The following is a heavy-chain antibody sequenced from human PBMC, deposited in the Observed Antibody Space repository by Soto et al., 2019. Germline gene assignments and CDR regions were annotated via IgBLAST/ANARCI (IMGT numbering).Heavy chain of an antibody. Sequence: GGSLRLSCAASGFTFSIYSMNWVRQAPGKGLEWVSSISSSSSYIYYADSVKGRFTISRDNAKNSLYLQMNSLRAEDTAVYYCAREGYGSGSYGNYFDYWGQGTLVTVS. CDR3: AREGYGSGSYGNYFDY. CDR2: ISSSSSYI. J-gene: IGHJ4*02. V-gene: IGHV3-21*01. CDR1: GFTFSIYS. D-gene: IGHD3-10*01.